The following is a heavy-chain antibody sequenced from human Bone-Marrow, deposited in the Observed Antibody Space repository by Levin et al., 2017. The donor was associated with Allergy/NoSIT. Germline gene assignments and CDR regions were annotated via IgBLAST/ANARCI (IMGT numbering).Heavy chain of an antibody. V-gene: IGHV4-30-2*01. J-gene: IGHJ6*02. CDR3: ASALSTLYYYGMDV. Sequence: SETLSLTCAVSGGSISSDAYSWSWIRQPPGKGLEWIGYIYHIGRTYYNPSLKSRVTISVDRSKNQFSLTLTSVTAADTAVYYCASALSTLYYYGMDVWGHGTTVTVSS. CDR2: IYHIGRT. CDR1: GGSISSDAYS. D-gene: IGHD2-2*01.